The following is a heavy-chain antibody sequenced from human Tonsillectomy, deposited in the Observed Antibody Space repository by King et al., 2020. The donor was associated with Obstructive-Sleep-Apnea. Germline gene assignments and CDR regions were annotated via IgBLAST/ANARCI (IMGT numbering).Heavy chain of an antibody. V-gene: IGHV4-59*08. D-gene: IGHD6-19*01. Sequence: QLQESGPGLVKPSETLSLTCTVSGVSISNYYWSWIRQPPGQGLEWIGYIYYSGSTNYNPSLKSRVAISVDTSKNQFSLKLSSVTAADTAVYYCARHGSSGWSPDYWGQGTLVTVSS. CDR3: ARHGSSGWSPDY. CDR1: GVSISNYY. J-gene: IGHJ4*02. CDR2: IYYSGST.